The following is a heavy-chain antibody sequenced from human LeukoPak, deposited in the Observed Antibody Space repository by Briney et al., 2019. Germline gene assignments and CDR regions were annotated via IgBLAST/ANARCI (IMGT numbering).Heavy chain of an antibody. D-gene: IGHD1-26*01. CDR1: GYTLTDYY. V-gene: IGHV1-2*02. J-gene: IGHJ4*02. CDR3: ARDWRGSYFPDF. Sequence: VAVKVSCKASGYTLTDYYMHWVRQAPGQGLEWMGWINPNSGDTNYAQNLQGRVTMTRDTSISTAYMELSRLTSDDTAIYYCARDWRGSYFPDFWGQGT. CDR2: INPNSGDT.